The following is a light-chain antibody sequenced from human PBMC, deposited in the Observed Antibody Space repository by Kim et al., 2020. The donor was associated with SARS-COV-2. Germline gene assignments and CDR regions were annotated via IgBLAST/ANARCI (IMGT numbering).Light chain of an antibody. V-gene: IGKV3-15*01. Sequence: ELVVTQSPATLSVSPGERATLSCRASQSVSNKLAWYQQRPGQAPRLLICDASTRATGVPDRFSGSGSETEFTLTISSLQSEDIAVYYCLQYSNWPLMYTFGQGTKLEI. J-gene: IGKJ2*01. CDR1: QSVSNK. CDR2: DAS. CDR3: LQYSNWPLMYT.